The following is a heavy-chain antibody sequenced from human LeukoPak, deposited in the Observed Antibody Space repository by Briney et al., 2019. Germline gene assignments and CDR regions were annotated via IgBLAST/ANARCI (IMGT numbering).Heavy chain of an antibody. Sequence: SGGSLRLSCAASGFTFSSYSMNWVRQAPGKGLEWVSYISSSSSTIYYADSVKGRFTISRDNAKNSLYLQMNSLRAEDTAVYYCARMSSGYYSYYFDYWGQGTLVTVSS. CDR1: GFTFSSYS. CDR2: ISSSSSTI. D-gene: IGHD3-22*01. V-gene: IGHV3-48*01. J-gene: IGHJ4*02. CDR3: ARMSSGYYSYYFDY.